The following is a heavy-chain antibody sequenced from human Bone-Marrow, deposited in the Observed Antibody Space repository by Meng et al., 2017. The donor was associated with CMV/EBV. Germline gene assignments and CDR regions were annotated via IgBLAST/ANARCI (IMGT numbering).Heavy chain of an antibody. Sequence: LSCAASGFTVSSNCMSWVRQAPGKGLEWVSLIYSGNSTYSADSVKGRITISRDKSKNTLYLQMSSLRAEDTAVYFCARPYYGGASFAYWGQGTLVTVSS. D-gene: IGHD4-23*01. V-gene: IGHV3-53*01. CDR1: GFTVSSNC. CDR2: IYSGNST. CDR3: ARPYYGGASFAY. J-gene: IGHJ4*02.